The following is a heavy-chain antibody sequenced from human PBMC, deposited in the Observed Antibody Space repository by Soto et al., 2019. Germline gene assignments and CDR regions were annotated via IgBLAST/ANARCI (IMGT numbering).Heavy chain of an antibody. J-gene: IGHJ4*02. CDR1: GFTFSSYG. CDR2: IWYDGSNK. V-gene: IGHV3-33*01. D-gene: IGHD6-13*01. Sequence: QVQLVESGGGVVQPGRSLRLSCAASGFTFSSYGMHWVRQAPGKGLAWVAVIWYDGSNKYYADSVKGRFTISRDNSKNTLYLQMNSLRAEDTAVYYCARDKSGIAAAGPWGYWGQGTLVTVSS. CDR3: ARDKSGIAAAGPWGY.